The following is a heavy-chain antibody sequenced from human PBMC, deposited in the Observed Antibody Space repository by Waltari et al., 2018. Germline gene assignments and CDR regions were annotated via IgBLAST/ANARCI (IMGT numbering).Heavy chain of an antibody. CDR2: FDPEDGET. Sequence: APGKGLEWMGGFDPEDGETIYAQKFQGRVTMTEDTSTDTAYMELSSLRSEDTAVYYCATFYSGSYHYFDYWGQGTLVTVSS. V-gene: IGHV1-24*01. D-gene: IGHD1-26*01. CDR3: ATFYSGSYHYFDY. J-gene: IGHJ4*02.